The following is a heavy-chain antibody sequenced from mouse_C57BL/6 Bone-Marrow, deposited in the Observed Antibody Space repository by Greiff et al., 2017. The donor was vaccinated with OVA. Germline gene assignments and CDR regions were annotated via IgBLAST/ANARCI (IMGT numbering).Heavy chain of an antibody. D-gene: IGHD2-1*01. CDR2: IYWDDDK. CDR3: VRGGSDATMGDSAMDY. V-gene: IGHV8-12*01. Sequence: QVTLKVSGPGILQSSQTLSLTCSFSGFSLNTSNMGVSWIRQPSGKGLEWLAHIYWDDDKRYNPSLKSRLTISKHTSRNQVFLKITSVDTADTATYSSVRGGSDATMGDSAMDYRGHGTSVTASS. CDR1: GFSLNTSNMG. J-gene: IGHJ4*01.